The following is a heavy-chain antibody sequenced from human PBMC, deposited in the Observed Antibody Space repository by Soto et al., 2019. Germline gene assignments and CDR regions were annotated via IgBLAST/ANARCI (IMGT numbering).Heavy chain of an antibody. CDR1: GGSISSSSYY. CDR3: ARQGVVVAAIHYYYGMDV. D-gene: IGHD2-15*01. Sequence: QLQLQESGPGLVKPSETLSLTCTVSGGSISSSSYYWGWIRQPPGKGLEWIGSIYYSGSTYYNPSLKSRVTISVDKSKNQFSLKLSSVTAADTAVYYCARQGVVVAAIHYYYGMDVWGQGTTVTVSS. CDR2: IYYSGST. V-gene: IGHV4-39*01. J-gene: IGHJ6*02.